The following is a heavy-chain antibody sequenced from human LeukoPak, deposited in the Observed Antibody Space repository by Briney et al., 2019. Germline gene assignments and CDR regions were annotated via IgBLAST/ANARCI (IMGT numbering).Heavy chain of an antibody. V-gene: IGHV3-23*01. Sequence: GGSLRLSCVGSGFTFRSHAMSWVRQAPEKGLEFVSGIYENGGATYYADSAKGRFSISRDNSKNTLYLQMDSLRGEDTAVYYCARDPCHGALDYWGQGALVTVSS. CDR2: IYENGGAT. J-gene: IGHJ4*02. CDR3: ARDPCHGALDY. D-gene: IGHD2-2*01. CDR1: GFTFRSHA.